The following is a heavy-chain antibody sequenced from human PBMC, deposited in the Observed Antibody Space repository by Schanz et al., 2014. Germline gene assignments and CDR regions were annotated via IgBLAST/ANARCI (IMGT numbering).Heavy chain of an antibody. Sequence: QVQLVQSGAEVKKPGSSMKVSCKASGGTFSTYPINWLRQAPGQGLEWMGRIIPIHGIANYAQKFQGRVTITADKSTFTAYMDVSSLRSEDTAVYYCASSGAGYSSSWDFDYWGQGTLVNGSS. V-gene: IGHV1-69*02. J-gene: IGHJ4*02. CDR1: GGTFSTYP. CDR3: ASSGAGYSSSWDFDY. D-gene: IGHD6-13*01. CDR2: IIPIHGIA.